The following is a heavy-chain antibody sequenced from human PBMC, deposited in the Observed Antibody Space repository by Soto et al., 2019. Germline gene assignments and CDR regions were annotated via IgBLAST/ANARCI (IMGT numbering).Heavy chain of an antibody. CDR2: INAGNGNT. D-gene: IGHD2-15*01. CDR3: ARDHCSGGSCYSMYVY. Sequence: ASVKVSCKASGYTFTSYAMYWVRQAPGQRLEWMGWINAGNGNTKYSQKFQGRVTITRDTSASTAYMELSSLRSEDTAVYYCARDHCSGGSCYSMYVYWGQGTLVTVSS. J-gene: IGHJ4*02. V-gene: IGHV1-3*01. CDR1: GYTFTSYA.